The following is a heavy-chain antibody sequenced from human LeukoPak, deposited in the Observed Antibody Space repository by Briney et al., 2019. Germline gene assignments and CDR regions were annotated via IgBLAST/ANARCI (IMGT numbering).Heavy chain of an antibody. CDR3: GRDLGGRSGY. Sequence: GGSLRLSCAASGFTFSSYAMSWVRQAPGKGLEWVSGISGSGGSTYYADSVKGRFTISRDNTKNTLYLQMNSLRAEDTAVYYCGRDLGGRSGYWGQGTLVTVSS. D-gene: IGHD1-26*01. V-gene: IGHV3-23*01. J-gene: IGHJ4*02. CDR1: GFTFSSYA. CDR2: ISGSGGST.